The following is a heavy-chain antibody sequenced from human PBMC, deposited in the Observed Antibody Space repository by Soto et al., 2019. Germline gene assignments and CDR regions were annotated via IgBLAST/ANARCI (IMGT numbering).Heavy chain of an antibody. V-gene: IGHV1-69*13. CDR1: GGTFSSYA. J-gene: IGHJ6*02. Sequence: ASVKVSCKASGGTFSSYAISWVRQAPGQGLEWMGGIIPIFGTANYAQKFQGRVTITADESTSTAYMELSGLRSEDTAVYYCARDRLRSREYYGMDVWGQGTTVTVSS. D-gene: IGHD1-26*01. CDR3: ARDRLRSREYYGMDV. CDR2: IIPIFGTA.